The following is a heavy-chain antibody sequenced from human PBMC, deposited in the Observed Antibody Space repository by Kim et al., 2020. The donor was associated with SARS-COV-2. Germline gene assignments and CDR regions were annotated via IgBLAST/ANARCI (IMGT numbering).Heavy chain of an antibody. V-gene: IGHV3-23*01. J-gene: IGHJ6*02. CDR2: ISGSGGST. D-gene: IGHD3-10*01. CDR1: GFTFSSYA. Sequence: GGSLRLSCAASGFTFSSYAMSWVRQAPGKGLEWVSAISGSGGSTYYADSVKGRFTISRDNSKNTLYLQMNSLRAEDTAVYYCAKVPLKLLWFGELISYYGMDVWGQGTTVTVSS. CDR3: AKVPLKLLWFGELISYYGMDV.